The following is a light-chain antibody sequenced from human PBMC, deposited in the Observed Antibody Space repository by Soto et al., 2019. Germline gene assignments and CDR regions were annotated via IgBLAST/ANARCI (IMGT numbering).Light chain of an antibody. Sequence: EIVLPQSPGTLSLSPGERATLSCRASQSVSSSYLAWYQQTPGQAPRLLIYGASSTNTGIPDRFSGSGSGTDFTSTISRLEPEDLAVYYCQQYGSSPPYTFGQGTKLEIK. CDR2: GAS. V-gene: IGKV3-20*01. CDR3: QQYGSSPPYT. J-gene: IGKJ2*01. CDR1: QSVSSSY.